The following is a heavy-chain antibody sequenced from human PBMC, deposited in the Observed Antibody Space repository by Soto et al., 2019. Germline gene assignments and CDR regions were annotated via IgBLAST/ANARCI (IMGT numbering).Heavy chain of an antibody. CDR1: GGSISNYY. CDR2: IYTSGST. V-gene: IGHV4-4*07. Sequence: SETLSLTCTVSGGSISNYYWTWIRQPAGKGLEWIGRIYTSGSTNYNPSLKSRVTMSVDTSKNQFSLKLSSVTAADTAVYYCAREPRFPNPYGMGVWGQGTTVTVSS. D-gene: IGHD3-16*01. J-gene: IGHJ6*02. CDR3: AREPRFPNPYGMGV.